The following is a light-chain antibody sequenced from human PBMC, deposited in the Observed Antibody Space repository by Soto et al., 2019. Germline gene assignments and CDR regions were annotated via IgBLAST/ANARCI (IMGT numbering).Light chain of an antibody. V-gene: IGLV1-40*01. CDR2: DNN. Sequence: QLVLTQPPSVSGAPGQRVTISCTGSSSNIGAGYDVNWYQQLPGTAPKLLIYDNNNRPSGVPDRFSGSKSGTSASLAITGLQAEDEADYYCQSYDSSLSALVFGGGTKLTVL. J-gene: IGLJ2*01. CDR1: SSNIGAGYD. CDR3: QSYDSSLSALV.